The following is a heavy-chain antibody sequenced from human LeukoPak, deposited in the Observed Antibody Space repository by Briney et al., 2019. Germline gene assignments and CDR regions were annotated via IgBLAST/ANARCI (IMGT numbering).Heavy chain of an antibody. D-gene: IGHD2-2*01. V-gene: IGHV3-48*03. Sequence: GGSLRLSCAASGVTFSSDEMNWVRQAPGKGLGWGSYISSSGSTIYYADSVKGRFTISRDNAKNSLYLQMNTPRAEDTAVYYCARTGYCSSTSCYADAFDIWGQGKMVTVSS. CDR2: ISSSGSTI. J-gene: IGHJ3*02. CDR3: ARTGYCSSTSCYADAFDI. CDR1: GVTFSSDE.